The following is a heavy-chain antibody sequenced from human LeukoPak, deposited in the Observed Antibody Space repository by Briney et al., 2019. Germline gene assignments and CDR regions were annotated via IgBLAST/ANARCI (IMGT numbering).Heavy chain of an antibody. J-gene: IGHJ2*01. Sequence: ASVKVSCKASGYTFTGYYMHWVRQAPGQGLEWMGWISAYNGNTNYAQKLQGRVTMTTDTSTSTAYMELRSLRPDDTAVYYCARDQYCSGGSCYSRYFDLWGRGTLVTVSS. CDR3: ARDQYCSGGSCYSRYFDL. D-gene: IGHD2-15*01. CDR2: ISAYNGNT. CDR1: GYTFTGYY. V-gene: IGHV1-18*04.